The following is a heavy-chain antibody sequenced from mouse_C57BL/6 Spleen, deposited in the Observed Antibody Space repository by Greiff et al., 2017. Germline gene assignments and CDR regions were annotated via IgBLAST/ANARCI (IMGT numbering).Heavy chain of an antibody. CDR1: GYTFTSYW. Sequence: VQLQQPGAELVMPGASVKLSCKASGYTFTSYWMHWVKQRPGQGLEWIGEIDPSDSYTNYNQKFKGKSTLTVDKSSSTAYMQLSSLTSEDSAVYYCARMVTRGRSAMDYWGQGTSVTVSS. V-gene: IGHV1-69*01. D-gene: IGHD2-2*01. J-gene: IGHJ4*01. CDR2: IDPSDSYT. CDR3: ARMVTRGRSAMDY.